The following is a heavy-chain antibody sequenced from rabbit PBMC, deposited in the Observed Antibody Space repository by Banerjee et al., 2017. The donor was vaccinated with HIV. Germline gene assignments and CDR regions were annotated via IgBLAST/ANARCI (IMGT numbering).Heavy chain of an antibody. CDR3: ARGPNTNDYNL. J-gene: IGHJ4*01. D-gene: IGHD1-1*01. Sequence: QEQLVESGGGLVQPGGSLTLSCKASGFDFSSYGVSWVRQVLGKGLEWIGYIDPVFGITYYASWVNGRFTISSHNAQNTLYLQMNSLTAADTATYFCARGPNTNDYNLWGQGTLVTVS. CDR2: IDPVFGIT. V-gene: IGHV1S47*01. CDR1: GFDFSSYG.